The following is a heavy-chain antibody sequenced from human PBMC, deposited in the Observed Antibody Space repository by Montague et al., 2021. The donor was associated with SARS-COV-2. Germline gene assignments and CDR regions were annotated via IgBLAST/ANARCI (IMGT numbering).Heavy chain of an antibody. D-gene: IGHD2-15*01. CDR2: IYYGGST. J-gene: IGHJ2*01. V-gene: IGHV4-31*03. CDR1: GGSISSGGYY. Sequence: TLSLTCTVSGGSISSGGYYWSWIRQHPGKGLEWIGYIYYGGSTYYNPSLKSRVTISVDTSKNQFSLKLSSVTAADTAVYYCARVLGGYCSGGSCYRGWYFDLWGRGTLVTVSS. CDR3: ARVLGGYCSGGSCYRGWYFDL.